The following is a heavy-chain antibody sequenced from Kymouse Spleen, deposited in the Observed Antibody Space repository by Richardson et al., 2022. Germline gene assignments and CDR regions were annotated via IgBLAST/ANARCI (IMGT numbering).Heavy chain of an antibody. Sequence: QVQLQQWGAGLLKPSETLSLTCAVYGGSFSGYYWSWIRQPPGKGLEWIGEINHSGSTNYNPSLKSRVTISVDTSKNQFSLKLSSVTAADTAVYYCARAANWGQDYWGQGTLVTVSS. J-gene: IGHJ4*02. V-gene: IGHV4-34*01. CDR2: INHSGST. D-gene: IGHD7-27*02. CDR3: ARAANWGQDY. CDR1: GGSFSGYY.